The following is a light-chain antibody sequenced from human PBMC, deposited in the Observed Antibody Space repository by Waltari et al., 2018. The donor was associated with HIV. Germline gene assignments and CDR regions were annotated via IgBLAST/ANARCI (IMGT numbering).Light chain of an antibody. CDR3: QQYLTIPYT. V-gene: IGKV4-1*01. CDR2: WAS. Sequence: DIVMTQVPDSLAVSLGERATIHCNSSQSLLYSSNSKNCLAWYKQKPGQPPTLLLYWASARQWVSERFGGSGSGTHFTLTIDSLQEEDVAVYYCQQYLTIPYTFGQGTKLEIK. J-gene: IGKJ2*01. CDR1: QSLLYSSNSKNC.